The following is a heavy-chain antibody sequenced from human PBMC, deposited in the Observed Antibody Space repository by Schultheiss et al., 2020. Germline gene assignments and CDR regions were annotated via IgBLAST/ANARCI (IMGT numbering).Heavy chain of an antibody. D-gene: IGHD3-9*01. Sequence: SETLSLTCTVSGGSISSGSYYWSWIRQPAGKGLEWIGRIYTSGSTNYNPSLKSRVTISVDTSKNQFSLKLSSVTAADTAVYYCARGGTYYDILTGYYTGYYYGMDVWGQGTTVNGYS. CDR3: ARGGTYYDILTGYYTGYYYGMDV. CDR1: GGSISSGSYY. CDR2: IYTSGST. V-gene: IGHV4-61*02. J-gene: IGHJ6*02.